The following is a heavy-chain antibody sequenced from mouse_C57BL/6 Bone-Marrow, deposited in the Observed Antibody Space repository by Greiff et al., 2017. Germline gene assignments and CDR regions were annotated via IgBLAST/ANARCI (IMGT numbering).Heavy chain of an antibody. CDR3: ARDYDYDDGAWFAY. Sequence: DVMLVASGGGLVKPGGSLKLSRAASGFTFSDYGMHWVRQAPEKGLEWVAYIRSGSSTIYYADTVKGRFTISRDNAKNTLFLQMTSLRSEDTAMYYCARDYDYDDGAWFAYWGQGTLVTVSA. CDR2: IRSGSSTI. CDR1: GFTFSDYG. J-gene: IGHJ3*01. D-gene: IGHD2-4*01. V-gene: IGHV5-17*01.